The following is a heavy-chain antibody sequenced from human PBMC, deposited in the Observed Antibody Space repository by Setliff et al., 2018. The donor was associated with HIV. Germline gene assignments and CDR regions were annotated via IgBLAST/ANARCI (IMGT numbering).Heavy chain of an antibody. J-gene: IGHJ4*02. V-gene: IGHV1-3*01. CDR2: INCGNGKS. Sequence: GASVKVSCKASGYSFTSFVINWVRQAPGQGLEWMGWINCGNGKSKYSQKFQDRVTFTRDTSASSAYMDLSSLRSEDSAVYYCVRGDDILTGYFRPYFFDYWGQGTLVTVSS. D-gene: IGHD3-9*01. CDR1: GYSFTSFV. CDR3: VRGDDILTGYFRPYFFDY.